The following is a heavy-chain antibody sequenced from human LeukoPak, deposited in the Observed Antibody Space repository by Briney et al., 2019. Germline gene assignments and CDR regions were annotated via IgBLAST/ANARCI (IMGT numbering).Heavy chain of an antibody. CDR1: GGSISSGDYY. Sequence: SETLSLTCTVSGGSISSGDYYWGWIRQPPGKGLEWIGYIYYSGSTYYNPSLKSRVTISVDTSKNQFSLKLSSVTAADTAVYYCARAPDTAMVSPFDYWGQGTLVTVSS. CDR2: IYYSGST. CDR3: ARAPDTAMVSPFDY. V-gene: IGHV4-30-4*08. D-gene: IGHD5-18*01. J-gene: IGHJ4*02.